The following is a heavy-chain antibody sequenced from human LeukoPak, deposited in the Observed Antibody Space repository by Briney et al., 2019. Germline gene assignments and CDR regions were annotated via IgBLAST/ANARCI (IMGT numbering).Heavy chain of an antibody. D-gene: IGHD6-6*01. V-gene: IGHV3-33*01. CDR2: IWYDGSNK. CDR3: AARASRSSLDRVLDV. Sequence: QPGGSLRLSCAASGFTFSSYGMHWVRQAPGKGREWVAVIWYDGSNKYYADSVKGRFTISRDNSKNTLYLQMNSLRAEDTAVYYCAARASRSSLDRVLDVWGQGTTVTVSS. J-gene: IGHJ6*02. CDR1: GFTFSSYG.